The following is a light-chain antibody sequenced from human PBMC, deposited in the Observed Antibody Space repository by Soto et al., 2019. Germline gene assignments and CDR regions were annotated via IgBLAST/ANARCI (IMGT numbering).Light chain of an antibody. Sequence: SYELTQPPSVSVAPGETARMTCGGDSIGSKNVHWYLQKPGQAPVLVIYYDTDRPSGIPERFSGSNSGNTATLTISRVAAGDEADYYCQVWDSSSDHVVFGGGTKPTV. CDR3: QVWDSSSDHVV. CDR2: YDT. V-gene: IGLV3-21*04. J-gene: IGLJ2*01. CDR1: SIGSKN.